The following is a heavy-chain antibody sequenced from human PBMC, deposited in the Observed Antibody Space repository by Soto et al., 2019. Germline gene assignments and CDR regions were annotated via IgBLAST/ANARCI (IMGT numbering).Heavy chain of an antibody. CDR1: GGSISSGGYY. CDR3: ARDQPLGVYYDFWSGYLYGMDV. V-gene: IGHV4-31*03. CDR2: IYYSGST. Sequence: TLSLTCTVSGGSISSGGYYWSWIRQHPGKGLEWIGYIYYSGSTYYNPSLKSRVTISVDTSKNQFSLKLSSVTAADTAVYYCARDQPLGVYYDFWSGYLYGMDVWGQGTTVTVSS. D-gene: IGHD3-3*01. J-gene: IGHJ6*02.